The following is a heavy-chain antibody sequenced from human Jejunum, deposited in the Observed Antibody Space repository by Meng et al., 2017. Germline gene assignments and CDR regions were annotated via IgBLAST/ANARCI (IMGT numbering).Heavy chain of an antibody. Sequence: QVSLVQSGAEVKKPGASVEVSRKASVYIFNNYGVSWVRQAPGQGPEWMGWISANNGNTNYAQNFQGRFTMTTDTSTSTAYMELRSLRSDDTAVYYCARDLPGGTKGTWLDLWGQGTLVTVSS. D-gene: IGHD1-14*01. CDR3: ARDLPGGTKGTWLDL. CDR2: ISANNGNT. V-gene: IGHV1-18*01. J-gene: IGHJ5*02. CDR1: VYIFNNYG.